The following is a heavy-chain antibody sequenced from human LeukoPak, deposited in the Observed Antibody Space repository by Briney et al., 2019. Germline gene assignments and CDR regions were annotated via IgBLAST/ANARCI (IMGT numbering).Heavy chain of an antibody. D-gene: IGHD3-10*01. Sequence: PGGSLRLSCAASGFTFSSYGMNWVRQAPGKGLEWVSYIGGSSGTTYYADSVKGRFTISRDNAKNSLYLQMNSLRAEDTAVYYCATGSQIREADYWGQGTLVTVSS. CDR1: GFTFSSYG. CDR2: IGGSSGTT. CDR3: ATGSQIREADY. V-gene: IGHV3-48*04. J-gene: IGHJ4*02.